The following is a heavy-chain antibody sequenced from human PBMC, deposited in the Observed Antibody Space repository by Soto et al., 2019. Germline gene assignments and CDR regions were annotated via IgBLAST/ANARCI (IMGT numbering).Heavy chain of an antibody. V-gene: IGHV3-7*05. CDR1: GFTVSGYW. Sequence: EVQLVESGGGLVQPGGSLRLSCAASGFTVSGYWMSWVRQAPGKGLEWVANIKQDGSEQFYVDSVKGRFTISRDNAKNSLYLQRKSLSAEDTAVYYCAREAVWGQGTIINVSS. J-gene: IGHJ6*02. CDR2: IKQDGSEQ. CDR3: AREAV.